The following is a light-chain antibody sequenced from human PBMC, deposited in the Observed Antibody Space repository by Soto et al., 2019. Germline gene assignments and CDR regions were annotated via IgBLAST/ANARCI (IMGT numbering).Light chain of an antibody. J-gene: IGLJ1*01. V-gene: IGLV1-44*01. Sequence: QSVLTQPPSASGTPGQRVTISCSGSSSNIGSHPVNWYQQLPGTAPKLLLYGDNQRPSGVPDRFSASKSGASASLAISGLQSEDEATYYRASWDNSLNGLYVFGAGTKVTVL. CDR3: ASWDNSLNGLYV. CDR2: GDN. CDR1: SSNIGSHP.